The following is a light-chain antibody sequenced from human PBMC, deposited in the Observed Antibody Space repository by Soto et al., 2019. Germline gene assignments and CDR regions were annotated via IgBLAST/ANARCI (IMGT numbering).Light chain of an antibody. CDR3: QQYKSYGYT. CDR1: QSISSW. Sequence: DIQMTQSPSTLSASVGDRVTITCRASQSISSWLAWYQQKPGKAPKLLIYDASSLESGVPSRFSGSGSGTEFTLTISSLQPDDFATYYCQQYKSYGYTFGQGTKLEIK. J-gene: IGKJ2*01. CDR2: DAS. V-gene: IGKV1-5*01.